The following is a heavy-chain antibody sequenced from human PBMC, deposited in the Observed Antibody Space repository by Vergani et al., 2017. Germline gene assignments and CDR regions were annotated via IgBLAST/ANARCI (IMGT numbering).Heavy chain of an antibody. D-gene: IGHD2-21*02. CDR2: IYYSGST. V-gene: IGHV4-31*03. Sequence: QVQLQESGPGLVKPSQTLSLTCTVPGDSISRGGYYWNWIRPHPGKGLEWIGYIYYSGSTNYNSSLKSRVSMSVDTSKNQFSLRLSSVTAADTAVYYCAREVGTEGFDYWGQGTLVTVPS. CDR1: GDSISRGGYY. J-gene: IGHJ4*02. CDR3: AREVGTEGFDY.